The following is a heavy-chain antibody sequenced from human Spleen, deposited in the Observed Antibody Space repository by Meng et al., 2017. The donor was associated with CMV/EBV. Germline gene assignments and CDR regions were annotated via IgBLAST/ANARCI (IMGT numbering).Heavy chain of an antibody. Sequence: KVSCKGSGYSFTTYWIGWVRQMPGKGLEWMGIIYPGDSDTRYSPSFQGQVTISRDDSKNTSYLQMNSLRAEDTAVYYCAKDPLEGFDHWGQGTLVTVFS. CDR2: IYPGDSDT. J-gene: IGHJ4*02. CDR1: GYSFTTYW. CDR3: AKDPLEGFDH. V-gene: IGHV5-51*01.